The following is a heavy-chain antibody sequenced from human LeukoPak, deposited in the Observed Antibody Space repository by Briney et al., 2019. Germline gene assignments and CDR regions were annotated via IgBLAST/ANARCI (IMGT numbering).Heavy chain of an antibody. Sequence: SETLSVTCTVSGGYIGSYYWSWIRQAAGKGLEWIGRIHTSENTDYNPSLKSRVTMSVDMSTSQFSLRLTSVTAADTAVYYCAREGDYGDYSKSFYYMDVWGKGTTVTVSS. J-gene: IGHJ6*03. CDR1: GGYIGSYY. V-gene: IGHV4-4*07. D-gene: IGHD4-17*01. CDR2: IHTSENT. CDR3: AREGDYGDYSKSFYYMDV.